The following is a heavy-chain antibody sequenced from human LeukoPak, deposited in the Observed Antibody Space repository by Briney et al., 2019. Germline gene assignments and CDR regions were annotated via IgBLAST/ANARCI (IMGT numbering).Heavy chain of an antibody. D-gene: IGHD6-13*01. CDR3: ARASYSSS. J-gene: IGHJ4*02. CDR2: IRSKAYGGTT. V-gene: IGHV3-49*03. Sequence: GGSLRLSCTASGFTFGDYAMSWFRQAPGKGLEWVGFIRSKAYGGTTEYAASVKGRFTISRDNAKNTLYLQMNSLRAEDTAVYYCARASYSSSWGQGTLVTVSS. CDR1: GFTFGDYA.